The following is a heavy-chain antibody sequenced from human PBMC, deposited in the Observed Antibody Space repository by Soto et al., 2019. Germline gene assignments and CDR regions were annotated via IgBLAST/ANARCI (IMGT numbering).Heavy chain of an antibody. CDR1: GGSLRGYC. Sequence: PPEALCLTRGGYGGSLRGYCWSGIRQPPGKGLEWIGEINHSGSTNYNPSLKSRVTISVDTSKNQFSLKLSSVTAADPAVYYCAREVWVVRGVTTGIHRPFDICGQGIMVTLSS. V-gene: IGHV4-34*01. CDR3: AREVWVVRGVTTGIHRPFDI. CDR2: INHSGST. D-gene: IGHD3-10*01. J-gene: IGHJ3*02.